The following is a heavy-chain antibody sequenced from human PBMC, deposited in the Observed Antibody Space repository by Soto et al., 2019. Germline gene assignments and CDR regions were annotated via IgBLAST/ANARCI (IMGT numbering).Heavy chain of an antibody. CDR2: INHSGST. V-gene: IGHV4-34*01. CDR3: GRGRSGACSGGSSLTYFDY. CDR1: GGSFSGYY. Sequence: SETLSLTCAVYGGSFSGYYWSWIRQPPGKGLEWIGEINHSGSTNYNPSLKSRVTISVDTSKNQFSLKLSSVTAADTTVYYCGRGRSGACSGGSSLTYFDYWGQGSLVTVSS. D-gene: IGHD2-15*01. J-gene: IGHJ4*02.